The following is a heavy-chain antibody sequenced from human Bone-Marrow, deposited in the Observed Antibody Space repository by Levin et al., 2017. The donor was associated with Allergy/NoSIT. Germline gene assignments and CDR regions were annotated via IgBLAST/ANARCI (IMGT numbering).Heavy chain of an antibody. V-gene: IGHV1-2*06. Sequence: GGSLRLSCKASGYTFTDYYIHWVRQAPGQGLEWMGRINSNSGGANYPQKFQGRVTMTRDTSISTAYMELSRLASDDTAVYYCVRKATLELYFDFWGQGTLVTVSS. CDR1: GYTFTDYY. CDR3: VRKATLELYFDF. CDR2: INSNSGGA. D-gene: IGHD1-7*01. J-gene: IGHJ4*02.